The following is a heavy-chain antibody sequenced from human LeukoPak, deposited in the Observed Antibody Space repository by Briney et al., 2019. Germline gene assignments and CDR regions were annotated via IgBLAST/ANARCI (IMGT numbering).Heavy chain of an antibody. CDR3: ASRSSVRYFDWFFNWFDP. CDR1: GGSVSSSSYY. D-gene: IGHD3-9*01. J-gene: IGHJ5*02. Sequence: PSETLSLTCTVSGGSVSSSSYYWGWIRQPPGKGLEWIGSIYYSGSTYYNPSLKSRVTISVDTSKNQFSLKLSSVTAADTAVYYRASRSSVRYFDWFFNWFDPWGQGTLVTVSS. CDR2: IYYSGST. V-gene: IGHV4-39*01.